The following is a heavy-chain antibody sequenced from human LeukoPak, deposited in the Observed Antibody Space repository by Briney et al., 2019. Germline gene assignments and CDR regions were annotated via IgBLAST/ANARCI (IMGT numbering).Heavy chain of an antibody. Sequence: PAASVKVSCKASGYTFTSYYMHWVRQAPGQGLEWMGMIYPRDGSTSYAQKFQGRVTVTRDTSTSTVHMELSGLRSEDTAVYYCAGDQEGFDYWGQGTLVTVSS. CDR3: AGDQEGFDY. J-gene: IGHJ4*02. CDR2: IYPRDGST. V-gene: IGHV1-46*01. CDR1: GYTFTSYY.